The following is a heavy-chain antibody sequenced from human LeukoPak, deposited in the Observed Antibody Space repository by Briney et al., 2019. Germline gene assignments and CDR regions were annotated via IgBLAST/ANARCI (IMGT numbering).Heavy chain of an antibody. CDR2: IYYSGST. V-gene: IGHV4-59*01. D-gene: IGHD6-6*01. Sequence: PSETLSLTCTVSGGSISSYYWSWIRQPPGKGLEWIGYIYYSGSTNYNPSLKSRVTISVDTSKNQFSLKLSSVTAADTAVYYCARGGSRIAALIFDYWGQGTLVTVSS. CDR1: GGSISSYY. J-gene: IGHJ4*02. CDR3: ARGGSRIAALIFDY.